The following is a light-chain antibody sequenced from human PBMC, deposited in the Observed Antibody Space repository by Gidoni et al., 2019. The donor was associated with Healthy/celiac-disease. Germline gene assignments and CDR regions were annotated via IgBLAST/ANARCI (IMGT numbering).Light chain of an antibody. V-gene: IGLV1-44*01. CDR1: SSNIGSNT. J-gene: IGLJ3*02. Sequence: QSVLTQPPSASGTPGQRVTISCSGSSSNIGSNTVNWYQQLPGTAPKLLIYSNIQRPSGVPDRFSCSKSGTSASLAISGLQSEAESDYYCAAWDDSLNGWVFGGGTKLTVL. CDR3: AAWDDSLNGWV. CDR2: SNI.